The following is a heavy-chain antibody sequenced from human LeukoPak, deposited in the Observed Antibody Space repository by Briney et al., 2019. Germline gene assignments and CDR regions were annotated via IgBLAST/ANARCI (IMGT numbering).Heavy chain of an antibody. CDR2: ISYDGSNK. V-gene: IGHV3-30*18. CDR1: GFTFSSYS. CDR3: AKWEDYGSPFDY. D-gene: IGHD4/OR15-4a*01. Sequence: PGGSLRLSCAASGFTFSSYSMNWVRQAPGKGLEWVAVISYDGSNKYYADSVKGRFTISRDNSKNTLYLQMNSLRAEDTAVYYCAKWEDYGSPFDYWGQGTLVTVSS. J-gene: IGHJ4*02.